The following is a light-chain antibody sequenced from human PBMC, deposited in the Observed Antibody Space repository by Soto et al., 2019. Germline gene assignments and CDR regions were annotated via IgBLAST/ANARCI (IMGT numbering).Light chain of an antibody. CDR3: AAWDDSLDGLV. V-gene: IGLV1-44*01. CDR1: SSNIGSNT. J-gene: IGLJ3*02. CDR2: GNN. Sequence: QSALTQPPSASGTPGQRVTISCSGSSSNIGSNTVNWYQQLPGTAPKLLIYGNNQRPSGVPDRFSGSKSGTSASLAISGLQSEDEADYDCAAWDDSLDGLVFGGGTKLTVL.